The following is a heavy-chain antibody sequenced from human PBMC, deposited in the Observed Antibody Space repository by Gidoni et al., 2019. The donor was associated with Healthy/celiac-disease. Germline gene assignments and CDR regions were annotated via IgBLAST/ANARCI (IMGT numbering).Heavy chain of an antibody. V-gene: IGHV4-59*01. CDR2: SDYIGGT. CDR1: GGSIGGYY. J-gene: IGHJ6*02. D-gene: IGHD2-21*02. Sequence: QVQLQASGPGLVKPSETLSLTCTVSGGSIGGYYWSWSRQPPGKGLEWIGYSDYIGGTNYNPSLKSRVTISVDTSKNQFSLKLSSVTAADTAVYYCARAGGGNSLYYYYGMDVWGQGTTVTVSS. CDR3: ARAGGGNSLYYYYGMDV.